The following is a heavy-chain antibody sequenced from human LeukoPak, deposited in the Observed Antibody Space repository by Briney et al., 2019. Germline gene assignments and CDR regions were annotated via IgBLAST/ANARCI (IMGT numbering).Heavy chain of an antibody. V-gene: IGHV5-51*03. D-gene: IGHD2-8*01. CDR1: GYRFTSYW. J-gene: IGHJ4*02. Sequence: PGESLKLSCKGSGYRFTSYWMLWVRHMPGKGLVWMGIIYSGESDTRYSPSVQGQLTISADKSISTASLQWSSLKASDTAMYYCARLSGGYCTNGVCYGLIAWYWGQGTLVTVSS. CDR3: ARLSGGYCTNGVCYGLIAWY. CDR2: IYSGESDT.